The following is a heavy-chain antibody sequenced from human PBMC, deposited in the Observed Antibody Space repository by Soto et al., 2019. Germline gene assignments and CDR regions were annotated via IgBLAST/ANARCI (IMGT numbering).Heavy chain of an antibody. CDR3: ARGGYCSSTSCYPGGDWFDP. Sequence: GASVKVSCKASGYTFTSYAMNWVRQAPGQGLEWMGWINTNTGNPTYAQGFTGRFVFSLDTSVSTAYLQICNLKAEDTAVYYCARGGYCSSTSCYPGGDWFDPWGQGTLVTVSS. D-gene: IGHD2-2*01. J-gene: IGHJ5*02. V-gene: IGHV7-4-1*01. CDR2: INTNTGNP. CDR1: GYTFTSYA.